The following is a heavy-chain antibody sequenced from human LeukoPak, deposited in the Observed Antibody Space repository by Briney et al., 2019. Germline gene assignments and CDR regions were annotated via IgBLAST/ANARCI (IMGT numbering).Heavy chain of an antibody. CDR1: GGSISGYY. V-gene: IGHV4-59*01. CDR2: IFYSGST. D-gene: IGHD1-26*01. J-gene: IGHJ6*02. Sequence: RTSETLSLTCTVSGGSISGYYWSWIRQPPGEGLEWIGDIFYSGSTNYNPSLRSRVTISVDTSKNQFSLKLSSVTAADTAVYYCARDLGWDGDYYYYGMDVWGQGTTVTVSS. CDR3: ARDLGWDGDYYYYGMDV.